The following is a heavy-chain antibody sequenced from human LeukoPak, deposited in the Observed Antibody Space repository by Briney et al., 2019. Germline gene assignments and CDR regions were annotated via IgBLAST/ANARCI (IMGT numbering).Heavy chain of an antibody. Sequence: SETLSLTCTVSGGSISSGGYYWSWIRQHPWKGLEWIGYIYYSGSTYYNPSLKSRVTISVDTSKNQFSLKLSSVTAADTAVYYCARECSSTSCYSGTNSDYWGQGTLVTVSS. CDR2: IYYSGST. CDR3: ARECSSTSCYSGTNSDY. D-gene: IGHD2-2*02. CDR1: GGSISSGGYY. J-gene: IGHJ4*02. V-gene: IGHV4-31*02.